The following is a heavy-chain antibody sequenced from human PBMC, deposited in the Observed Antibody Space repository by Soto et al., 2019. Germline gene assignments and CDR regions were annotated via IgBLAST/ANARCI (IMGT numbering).Heavy chain of an antibody. CDR3: AKTLAP. J-gene: IGHJ5*02. Sequence: CLSMRLPWTAAAVTCEDLAMHWVRQAPGKGRAWVSGSSWSSGSVGYADSVKGRFTSSRDNAKNSLYLQMNSLRAEDTALYYCAKTLAPWGQGTLVTVSS. CDR2: SSWSSGSV. CDR1: AVTCEDLA. V-gene: IGHV3-9*01. D-gene: IGHD3-16*01.